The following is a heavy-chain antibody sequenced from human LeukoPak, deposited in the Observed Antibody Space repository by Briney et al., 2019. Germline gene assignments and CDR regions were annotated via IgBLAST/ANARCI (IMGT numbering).Heavy chain of an antibody. V-gene: IGHV4-28*05. CDR2: IYYSGSI. CDR1: GYSISSGNW. D-gene: IGHD6-13*01. J-gene: IGHJ6*02. Sequence: SETLSLTCAVSGYSISSGNWGGWIRQPPGKGLEWIGYIYYSGSIYYNPSLKSRVTISVDTSKNQFSLKLSSVTAADTAVYYCARGDSSSWYPSTYYYGMDVWGQGTTVTVSS. CDR3: ARGDSSSWYPSTYYYGMDV.